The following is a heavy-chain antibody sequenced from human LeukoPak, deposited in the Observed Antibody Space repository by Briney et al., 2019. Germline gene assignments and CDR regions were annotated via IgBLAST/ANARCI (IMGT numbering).Heavy chain of an antibody. CDR1: GFTFSSYG. CDR3: AKEPRYSYGYGPIDY. CDR2: IWYDGSNK. J-gene: IGHJ4*02. D-gene: IGHD5-18*01. V-gene: IGHV3-33*06. Sequence: RSLRLSCAASGFTFSSYGMHWVRQAPGKGLEWVAVIWYDGSNKYYADSVKGRFTISRDNSKNTLYLQMNSLRAEDTAVYYCAKEPRYSYGYGPIDYWGQGTLVTVSS.